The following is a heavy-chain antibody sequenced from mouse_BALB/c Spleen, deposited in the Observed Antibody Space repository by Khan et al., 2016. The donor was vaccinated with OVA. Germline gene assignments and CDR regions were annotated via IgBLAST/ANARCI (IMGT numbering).Heavy chain of an antibody. V-gene: IGHV3-2*02. CDR3: ARGNYYGYYFDY. D-gene: IGHD1-1*01. CDR1: GYSITSGYA. Sequence: VQLKESGPGLVKPSQSLSLTCTVTGYSITSGYAWNWIRQLPGNKLEWMGYISYSGVTSYTPSLKSRISITRDTSKNQFFLQLNSVTTEDTATYYCARGNYYGYYFDYWGQGTTLTVSS. CDR2: ISYSGVT. J-gene: IGHJ2*01.